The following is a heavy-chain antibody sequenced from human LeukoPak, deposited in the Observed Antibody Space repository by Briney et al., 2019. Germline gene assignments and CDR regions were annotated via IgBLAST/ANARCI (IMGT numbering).Heavy chain of an antibody. J-gene: IGHJ5*02. Sequence: GGSLRLSCATSGFTFSSATMIWFRQAPGKGLEFVSGVGPSGGTGTYADSVKGRCTISRDNSKNTLYLQMNSLRVEDTAVYYCAKDPNWDRGSWGQGTLVTVSS. V-gene: IGHV3-23*01. CDR1: GFTFSSAT. CDR2: VGPSGGTG. D-gene: IGHD7-27*01. CDR3: AKDPNWDRGS.